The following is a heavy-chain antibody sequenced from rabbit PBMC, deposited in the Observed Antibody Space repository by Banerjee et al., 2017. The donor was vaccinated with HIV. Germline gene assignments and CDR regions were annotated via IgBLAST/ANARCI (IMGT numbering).Heavy chain of an antibody. Sequence: QSLEESGGDLVKPGASLTLTCTASGFSFSAGYYMCWVRQAPGKGLEWIACIHAGSNANIYYATWAKGRFTISKTSSTTVTLQMTSLTAADTATYFCARFYAGYGDFGYAAMWGQGTLVTVS. CDR2: IHAGSNANI. CDR1: GFSFSAGYY. V-gene: IGHV1S40*01. CDR3: ARFYAGYGDFGYAAM. D-gene: IGHD7-1*01. J-gene: IGHJ4*01.